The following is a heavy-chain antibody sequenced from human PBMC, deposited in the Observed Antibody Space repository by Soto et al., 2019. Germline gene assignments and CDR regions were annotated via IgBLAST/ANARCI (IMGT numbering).Heavy chain of an antibody. J-gene: IGHJ1*01. CDR3: ERKLCTNTDCSMLFDN. Sequence: PGESLKISCETSGYDFSRNWIGWVRQRPGKGLEWVGIVYPRGSDTRYSPSFRGQVTMSADESVSTAYLQWSSLEASDTAIYYCERKLCTNTDCSMLFDNWGQGTPVTVSS. D-gene: IGHD2-8*01. V-gene: IGHV5-51*01. CDR2: VYPRGSDT. CDR1: GYDFSRNW.